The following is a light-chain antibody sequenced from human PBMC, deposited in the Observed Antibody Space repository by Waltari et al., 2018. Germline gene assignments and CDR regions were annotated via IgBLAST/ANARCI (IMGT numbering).Light chain of an antibody. CDR3: SSYAGSTNLV. CDR1: SSDVGGHNY. V-gene: IGLV2-8*01. CDR2: EVT. J-gene: IGLJ2*01. Sequence: QSALTQSPSASGSPGQSVTISCTGTSSDVGGHNYVSWYQQHPGKAPKLMIYEVTKRPSGVPDRFSGSKSGNTASLTVSGLQAEDEADYYCSSYAGSTNLVFGGGTKLTVL.